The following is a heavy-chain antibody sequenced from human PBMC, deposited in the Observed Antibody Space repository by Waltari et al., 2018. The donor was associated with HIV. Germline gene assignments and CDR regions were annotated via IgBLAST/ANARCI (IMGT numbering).Heavy chain of an antibody. CDR2: IYHSGTT. J-gene: IGHJ3*02. D-gene: IGHD4-17*01. CDR3: ARARPLLTTWAGVFDI. Sequence: QVQLQESGPGLVKPSGTLSLTCVVSGGAISSSNCWSWVRQPPGKGLEWIGEIYHSGTTNYTPSLKSRVAISMDQSENQFSLILNSVTAADTAMYFCARARPLLTTWAGVFDIWGRGTMVIVSS. V-gene: IGHV4-4*02. CDR1: GGAISSSNC.